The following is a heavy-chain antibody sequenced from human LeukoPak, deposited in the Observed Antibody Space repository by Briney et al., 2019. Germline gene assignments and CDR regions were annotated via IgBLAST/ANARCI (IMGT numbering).Heavy chain of an antibody. CDR3: AKEPDYGGDAPDY. V-gene: IGHV3-20*04. D-gene: IGHD4-23*01. J-gene: IGHJ4*02. CDR2: INWNGGST. CDR1: GFTFDDYG. Sequence: GGSLRLSCAASGFTFDDYGMSWVRQAPGKGLEWVSGINWNGGSTGYADSVKGRFTISRDNSKNTLYLQMNSLRAEDTAVYYCAKEPDYGGDAPDYWGQGTLVTVSS.